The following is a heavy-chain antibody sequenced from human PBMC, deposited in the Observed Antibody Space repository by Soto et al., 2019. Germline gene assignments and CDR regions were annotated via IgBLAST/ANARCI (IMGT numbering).Heavy chain of an antibody. V-gene: IGHV4-34*01. CDR3: ASLYYFDY. CDR2: INHSGST. CDR1: GGSFSGYY. Sequence: QVQLQQWGAGLLKPSETLSLTCAVYGGSFSGYYWSWIRQPPGKGLEWIGEINHSGSTNYNPSLKSRVTTSVDTSKNQFSLKLSSVTAADTAVYYCASLYYFDYWGQGTLVTVSS. J-gene: IGHJ4*02.